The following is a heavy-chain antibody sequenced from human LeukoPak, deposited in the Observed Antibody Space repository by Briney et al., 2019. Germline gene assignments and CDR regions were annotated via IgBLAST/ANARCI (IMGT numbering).Heavy chain of an antibody. Sequence: GASVKVSCKASGYTFTGYYMHWVRQAPGQGLEWMGWINPNSGGTNYAQKFQGRVTMTRDTSISTAYMELSRLRSDDTAVYYCARDPPSITIFGVVINELAFDIWGQGTMVTVSS. CDR2: INPNSGGT. V-gene: IGHV1-2*02. D-gene: IGHD3-3*01. CDR3: ARDPPSITIFGVVINELAFDI. J-gene: IGHJ3*02. CDR1: GYTFTGYY.